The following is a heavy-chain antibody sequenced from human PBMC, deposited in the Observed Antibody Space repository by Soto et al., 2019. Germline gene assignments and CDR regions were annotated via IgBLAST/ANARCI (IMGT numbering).Heavy chain of an antibody. V-gene: IGHV3-23*01. D-gene: IGHD6-6*01. CDR3: AKGSASTRPYYFDY. CDR1: GFTFTSYV. CDR2: ITSSGGDT. J-gene: IGHJ4*02. Sequence: GGSLRLSCATSGFTFTSYVMSWVRQPPGKGLEWVSAITSSGGDTYYADSVKGRFTISRDYSKNTLYLQVNSLRAEDTALYFCAKGSASTRPYYFDYWGQGTLVTVS.